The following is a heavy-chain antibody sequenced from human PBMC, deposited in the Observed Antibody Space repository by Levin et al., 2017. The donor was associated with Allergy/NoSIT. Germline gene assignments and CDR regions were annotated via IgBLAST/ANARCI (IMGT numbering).Heavy chain of an antibody. J-gene: IGHJ3*02. Sequence: SVKVSCKASGGTFSSYPISWVRQAPGQGLEWMGRIIPILGIANYAQKFQGRVTITADKSTSTAYMELSSLRSEDTAVYYCASWDTAMVHDAFDIWGQGTMVTVSS. CDR1: GGTFSSYP. CDR3: ASWDTAMVHDAFDI. D-gene: IGHD5-18*01. CDR2: IIPILGIA. V-gene: IGHV1-69*02.